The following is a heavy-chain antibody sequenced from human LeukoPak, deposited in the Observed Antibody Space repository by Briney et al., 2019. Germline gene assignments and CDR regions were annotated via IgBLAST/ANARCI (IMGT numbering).Heavy chain of an antibody. J-gene: IGHJ4*02. CDR1: GGSISTYY. Sequence: SETLSLTCTMSGGSISTYYWSWIRQPPGKGLEWIGYIYYSGNTNYNPSLKSRVTIPIDTSKRQFSLKLTSVTAADTAIYYCARLPTMTTMGYWGQGTLVTVSS. V-gene: IGHV4-59*08. CDR3: ARLPTMTTMGY. CDR2: IYYSGNT. D-gene: IGHD4-17*01.